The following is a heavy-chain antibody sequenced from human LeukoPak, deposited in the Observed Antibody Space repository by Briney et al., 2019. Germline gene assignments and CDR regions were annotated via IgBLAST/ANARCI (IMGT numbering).Heavy chain of an antibody. Sequence: SETLSLTCTVSGESISGFYWTWIRQPPGKGLEWIGYIYYSGSTNYNPSLKSRVTISVDTSKNQFSLKLSSVTAADTAVYYCAREDSSSFPKLNWFDPWGQGTLVTVSS. CDR3: AREDSSSFPKLNWFDP. V-gene: IGHV4-59*12. CDR1: GESISGFY. CDR2: IYYSGST. J-gene: IGHJ5*02. D-gene: IGHD6-13*01.